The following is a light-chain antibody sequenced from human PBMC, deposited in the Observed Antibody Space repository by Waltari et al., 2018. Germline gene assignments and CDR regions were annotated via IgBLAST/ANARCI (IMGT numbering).Light chain of an antibody. V-gene: IGKV1-5*03. Sequence: DIQMTQSPSTLSASVGDRVPISCRASQSISNWLAWYQQKPGKAPKLLIYKASSLESGVPSRFSGSGSGTEFTLTISSLQPDDFASYYCQQYNSDSLYTFGQGTKLEIK. CDR3: QQYNSDSLYT. J-gene: IGKJ2*01. CDR2: KAS. CDR1: QSISNW.